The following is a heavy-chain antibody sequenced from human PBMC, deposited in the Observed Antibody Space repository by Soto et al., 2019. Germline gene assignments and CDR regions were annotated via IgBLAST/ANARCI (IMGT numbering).Heavy chain of an antibody. J-gene: IGHJ4*02. Sequence: EVQLVESGGGLVQPGGSLRLSCAASGFTVSSNYMSWVRQAPGKGLEWVSVIYSGGSTYYADSVKGRFTISRHNSKNTLYLQINILRAQDTAVYYWARVLVLGPVDYCGQGTLVTVSS. CDR3: ARVLVLGPVDY. V-gene: IGHV3-53*04. CDR1: GFTVSSNY. D-gene: IGHD6-13*01. CDR2: IYSGGST.